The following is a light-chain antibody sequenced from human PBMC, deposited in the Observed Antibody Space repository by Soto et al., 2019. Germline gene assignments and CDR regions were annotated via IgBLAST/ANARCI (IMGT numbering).Light chain of an antibody. J-gene: IGLJ1*01. CDR2: EVS. CDR1: DSDVGGYNY. Sequence: QSALTQPASVSGSPGQSITISCTGTDSDVGGYNYVSWYQQHPGKAPKLMIYEVSTRPSGVSSRFSGSKSGNTASLTISGLQAEDEADYYCSSYSSSSTVFGTGTKLTVL. CDR3: SSYSSSSTV. V-gene: IGLV2-14*01.